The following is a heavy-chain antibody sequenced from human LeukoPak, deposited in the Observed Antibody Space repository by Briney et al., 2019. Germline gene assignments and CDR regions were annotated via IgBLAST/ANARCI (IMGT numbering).Heavy chain of an antibody. Sequence: SETLSLTCTVSGYSISSGYYWGWIRQPPGKGLEWIGSIYHSGSTYYNLSLKSRVTISVDTSKNQFSLKLSSVTAADTAVYYCARDDVQRWHEWRGYYFDYWGQGTLVTASS. D-gene: IGHD5-18*01. CDR2: IYHSGST. CDR3: ARDDVQRWHEWRGYYFDY. V-gene: IGHV4-38-2*02. CDR1: GYSISSGYY. J-gene: IGHJ4*02.